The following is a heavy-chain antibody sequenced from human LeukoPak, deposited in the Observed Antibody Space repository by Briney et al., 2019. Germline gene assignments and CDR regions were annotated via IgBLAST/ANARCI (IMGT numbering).Heavy chain of an antibody. J-gene: IGHJ4*02. V-gene: IGHV4-59*01. CDR2: IYDSGST. CDR1: GGSISSYY. CDR3: ARTKRYPSYYFDY. D-gene: IGHD2-2*02. Sequence: SEPLSLTCTVSGGSISSYYWSWIRQPPGKGLEWIGYIYDSGSTNYNPSLKSRVTISIDTSKNQFSLKLSSVTAADTAVYYCARTKRYPSYYFDYWGQGTLVTVSS.